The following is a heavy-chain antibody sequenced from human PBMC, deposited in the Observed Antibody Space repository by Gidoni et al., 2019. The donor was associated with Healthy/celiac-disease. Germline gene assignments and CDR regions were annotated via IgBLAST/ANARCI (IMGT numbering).Heavy chain of an antibody. D-gene: IGHD6-19*01. Sequence: QVQLVQSGAEVKKPGASVKVSCKASGYTFTGYYMHWVRQAPGQGLEWMGWINPNSGGTNYAQKFQGRVTMTRDTSISTAYMELSRLRSDDTAVYYCARDWIAVAGIDAFDIWGQGTMVTVSS. CDR1: GYTFTGYY. J-gene: IGHJ3*02. V-gene: IGHV1-2*02. CDR2: INPNSGGT. CDR3: ARDWIAVAGIDAFDI.